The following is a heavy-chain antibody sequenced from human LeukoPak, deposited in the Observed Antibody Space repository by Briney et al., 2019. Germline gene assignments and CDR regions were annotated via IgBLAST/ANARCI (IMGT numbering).Heavy chain of an antibody. Sequence: SETLSLTCTVSSGSISNYYWSWIRQPPGKGLEWIGYIYYSGSTNYNPSLKSRVTISVDTSKNQFSLKLSSVTAADTAVYYCARAGGGYNLGLVYWGQGTLVTVSS. CDR1: SGSISNYY. J-gene: IGHJ4*02. CDR2: IYYSGST. D-gene: IGHD5-24*01. CDR3: ARAGGGYNLGLVY. V-gene: IGHV4-59*01.